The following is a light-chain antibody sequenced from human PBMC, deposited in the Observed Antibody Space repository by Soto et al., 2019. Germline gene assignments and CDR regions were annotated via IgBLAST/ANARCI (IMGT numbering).Light chain of an antibody. CDR3: RSRSNWLT. CDR2: DAS. J-gene: IGKJ4*01. Sequence: EIVLTQSPATLSLSPGERATLSCRASQSVSSYLAWYQQKPGQAPRLLIYDASNRATGIPARFSGSGSGTAFPFPITSLGLEVLAVYYFRSRSNWLTFGGGTKVEI. V-gene: IGKV3-11*01. CDR1: QSVSSY.